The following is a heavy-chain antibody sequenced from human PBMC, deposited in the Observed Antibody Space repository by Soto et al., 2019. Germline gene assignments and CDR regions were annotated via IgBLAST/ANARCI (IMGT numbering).Heavy chain of an antibody. Sequence: LGESLKISCKGSGYSFTSYWISWVRQMPGKGLEWMGRIDPSDSYTNYSPSFQGHVTISADKSISTAYLQWSSLKASDTAMYYCARSRRLSNYYYYGMDVWGQGTTVTVSS. CDR3: ARSRRLSNYYYYGMDV. J-gene: IGHJ6*02. V-gene: IGHV5-10-1*01. CDR2: IDPSDSYT. D-gene: IGHD3-16*02. CDR1: GYSFTSYW.